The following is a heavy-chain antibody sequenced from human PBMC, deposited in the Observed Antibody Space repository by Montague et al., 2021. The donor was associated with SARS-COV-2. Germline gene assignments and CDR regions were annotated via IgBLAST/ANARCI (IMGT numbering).Heavy chain of an antibody. J-gene: IGHJ6*02. CDR2: INHSGST. D-gene: IGHD3-16*02. CDR3: ARGQPPRITFGGIISYGLDV. V-gene: IGHV4-34*01. Sequence: SETLSLTCAVYGGSFSGYYYSWIRQPPGTGLEWIGEINHSGSTNXNPSLKRRVTISVATSKNQFSLKLRSVTAAATAVYYCARGQPPRITFGGIISYGLDVWGQGTTVTVSS. CDR1: GGSFSGYY.